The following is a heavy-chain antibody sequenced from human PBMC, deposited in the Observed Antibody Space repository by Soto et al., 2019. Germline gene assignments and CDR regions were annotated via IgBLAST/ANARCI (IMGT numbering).Heavy chain of an antibody. CDR1: GLTFNRYW. CDR3: AREFCSGGNCYTYYFDP. D-gene: IGHD2-15*01. Sequence: DVQLVETGGGVVPPGGSLRLSCAASGLTFNRYWMHWVRHAPGKGLVWVSHINTDGSNTNYADSVKGRFTISRDNAKSTLFLQMNRLRDEDTAVYDCAREFCSGGNCYTYYFDPWGQGIPVTVSS. CDR2: INTDGSNT. J-gene: IGHJ5*02. V-gene: IGHV3-74*01.